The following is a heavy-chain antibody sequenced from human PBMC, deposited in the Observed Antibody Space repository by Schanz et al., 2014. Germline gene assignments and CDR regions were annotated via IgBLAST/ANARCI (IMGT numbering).Heavy chain of an antibody. CDR1: GYTFTNYY. CDR3: ARAQFSTGYYLVDS. J-gene: IGHJ4*02. V-gene: IGHV1-2*06. Sequence: QVQLAQSGAQVEKPGASMKVSCKASGYTFTNYYIHWVRQAPGQGLEWMGRINPNSGGTTYAQKSQRRVTRTKDTSISTVYMALRRRTSDDTAIYYCARAQFSTGYYLVDSWGQGTLVTVTS. D-gene: IGHD3-9*01. CDR2: INPNSGGT.